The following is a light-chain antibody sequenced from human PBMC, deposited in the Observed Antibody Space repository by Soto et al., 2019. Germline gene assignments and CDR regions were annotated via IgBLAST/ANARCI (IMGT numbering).Light chain of an antibody. V-gene: IGKV3-11*01. Sequence: PGERATLSCRASQNIGNYLAWYQQKPGQTPRLLIYEASNRATGIPARFSGSGSGTDFTLTISSLEPEDFTIYYCQQRSSWPPTWAFGQGTKVEIK. CDR3: QQRSSWPPTWA. CDR1: QNIGNY. CDR2: EAS. J-gene: IGKJ1*01.